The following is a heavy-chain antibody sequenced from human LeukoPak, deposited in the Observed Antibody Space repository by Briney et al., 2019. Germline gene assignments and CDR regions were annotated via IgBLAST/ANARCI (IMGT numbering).Heavy chain of an antibody. V-gene: IGHV3-7*01. D-gene: IGHD3/OR15-3a*01. CDR3: ARDDGFSCYSY. Sequence: GGSPRLSCAASGFTFSSYGMHWVRQAPGKGLEWVANMNLDGREKYYVDSVKGRFTISRDNAKNSLYLQMNSLTAEDTAVYYCARDDGFSCYSYWGQGTLVTVSS. J-gene: IGHJ4*02. CDR1: GFTFSSYG. CDR2: MNLDGREK.